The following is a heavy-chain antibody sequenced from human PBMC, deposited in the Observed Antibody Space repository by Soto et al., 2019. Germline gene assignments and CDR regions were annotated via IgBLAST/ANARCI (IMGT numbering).Heavy chain of an antibody. J-gene: IGHJ4*02. V-gene: IGHV3-74*01. Sequence: LRLSCAASGFTFSSYWMHWVRQAPGRGLVWVSHINSDGSSTSYADSVKGRFTISRDNAKNTLYLQMNSLRAEDTAVYYCARDLGYSSGWYPDYWGQGTLVTVSS. CDR1: GFTFSSYW. D-gene: IGHD6-19*01. CDR2: INSDGSST. CDR3: ARDLGYSSGWYPDY.